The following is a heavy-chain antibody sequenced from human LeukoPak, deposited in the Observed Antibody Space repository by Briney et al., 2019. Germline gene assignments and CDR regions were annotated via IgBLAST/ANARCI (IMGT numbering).Heavy chain of an antibody. CDR3: ARENYYDFWSGPFDY. J-gene: IGHJ4*02. D-gene: IGHD3-3*01. CDR2: IYYSGST. V-gene: IGHV4-59*12. CDR1: GGSISSYY. Sequence: SETLSLTCTVSGGSISSYYWSWIRQPPGKGLEWIGYIYYSGSTNYNPSLKSRVTMSVDTSKNQSSLKLSSVTAADTAVYYCARENYYDFWSGPFDYWGQGTLVTVSS.